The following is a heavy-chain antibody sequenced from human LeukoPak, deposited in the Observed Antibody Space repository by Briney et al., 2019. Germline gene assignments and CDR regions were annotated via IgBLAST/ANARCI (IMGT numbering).Heavy chain of an antibody. D-gene: IGHD1-26*01. Sequence: GWSLTLSCAASGFTFSSNAMQWVHQAPGKGLEYVSAISSNWGSKYYATSVKGRFTIFRDNSKTTLYLQMGSRSAEDMAVYYGARDSVGATQNSVWFDPWGQGTLVNGSS. CDR2: ISSNWGSK. CDR1: GFTFSSNA. CDR3: ARDSVGATQNSVWFDP. J-gene: IGHJ5*02. V-gene: IGHV3-64*01.